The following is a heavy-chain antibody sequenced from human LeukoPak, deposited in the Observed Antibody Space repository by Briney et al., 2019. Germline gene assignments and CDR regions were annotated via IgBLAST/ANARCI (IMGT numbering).Heavy chain of an antibody. D-gene: IGHD2/OR15-2a*01. Sequence: PSETLSLTCTVSGGSISRSSYYWDWIRQTPGKGLEWIGSISYSGSTYWNPSLKSRVTISVDTSKNQSSLKVSSVTAADTALYYCATHKGISLPGARAFDMWGQGTMVTVSS. CDR2: ISYSGST. CDR3: ATHKGISLPGARAFDM. J-gene: IGHJ3*02. CDR1: GGSISRSSYY. V-gene: IGHV4-39*01.